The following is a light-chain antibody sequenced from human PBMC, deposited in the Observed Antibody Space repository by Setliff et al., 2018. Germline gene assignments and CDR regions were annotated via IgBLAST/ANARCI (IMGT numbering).Light chain of an antibody. CDR3: QSYDSSLSAML. J-gene: IGLJ2*01. CDR1: SSNIGAGYD. CDR2: GNS. V-gene: IGLV1-40*01. Sequence: QSVLTQPPSVSGAPGQRVTISCTGSSSNIGAGYDVHWYQQLPGTAPKLLIYGNSNRPSGVPDRFSGSKSGTSASLAITGLQAEDEAEYCCQSYDSSLSAMLFGGGTNVTVL.